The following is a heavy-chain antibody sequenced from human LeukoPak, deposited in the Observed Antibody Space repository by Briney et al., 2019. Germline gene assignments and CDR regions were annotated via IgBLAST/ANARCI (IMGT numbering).Heavy chain of an antibody. D-gene: IGHD1-26*01. CDR3: ARGWAYQSPGYGMDV. J-gene: IGHJ6*02. CDR1: GGSFSGYY. V-gene: IGHV4-34*01. CDR2: INHSGST. Sequence: SETLSLTCAVYGGSFSGYYWSWIRQPPGKGLEWIGEINHSGSTNYNPSLKSRVTISVDTSKNQFSLKLSSVTAADTAVYYCARGWAYQSPGYGMDVWGQGTTVTVSS.